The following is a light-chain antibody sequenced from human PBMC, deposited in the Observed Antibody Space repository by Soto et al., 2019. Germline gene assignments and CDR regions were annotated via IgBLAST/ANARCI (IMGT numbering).Light chain of an antibody. V-gene: IGKV1-39*01. CDR3: HQSFSVPST. J-gene: IGKJ3*01. CDR1: QSIKTY. Sequence: DIQMTQSPSSLSASVGDRVTITRRASQSIKTYLNWYQQKPGRAPNLLIYAASNLQRGVPSRFSGSGSGTDFTLTISGLQPEDLATYYCHQSFSVPSTFGPGTKVDLK. CDR2: AAS.